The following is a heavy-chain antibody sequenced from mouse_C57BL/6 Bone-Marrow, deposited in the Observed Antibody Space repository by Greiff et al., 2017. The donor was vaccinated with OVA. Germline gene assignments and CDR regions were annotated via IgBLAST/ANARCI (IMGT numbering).Heavy chain of an antibody. CDR1: GYTFTSYW. Sequence: VQLQQPGAELVKPGASVKLSCKASGYTFTSYWMQWVKQRPGQGLEWIGEIDPSDSYTNYNQKFKGKATLTVDTSSSPAYMQLSSLTSEDSAVYYCAYVCYYGWFAYGGQGTLVTVSA. D-gene: IGHD1-1*01. J-gene: IGHJ3*01. CDR3: AYVCYYGWFAY. V-gene: IGHV1-50*01. CDR2: IDPSDSYT.